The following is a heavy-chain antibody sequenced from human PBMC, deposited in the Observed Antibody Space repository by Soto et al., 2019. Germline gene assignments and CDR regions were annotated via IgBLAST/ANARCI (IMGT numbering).Heavy chain of an antibody. D-gene: IGHD3-16*01. V-gene: IGHV3-23*01. J-gene: IGHJ6*03. CDR2: ISGSGGST. Sequence: GSLRLSCAASGFTFSSYAMSWVRQAPGKGLEWVSAISGSGGSTYYADSVKGRFTISRDNSKKTLYLQMNSLRDDDTAVYYCARGESDYCYYYMDVWGKGTPVTVSS. CDR3: ARGESDYCYYYMDV. CDR1: GFTFSSYA.